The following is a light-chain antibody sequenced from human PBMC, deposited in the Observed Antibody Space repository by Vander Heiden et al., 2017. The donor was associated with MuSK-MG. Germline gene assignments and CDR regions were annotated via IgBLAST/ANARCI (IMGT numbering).Light chain of an antibody. CDR1: SLRSYF. Sequence: SSELTQDPAVSVALGQTVRITCQGDSLRSYFANWYQQKPGQAPILVLCGENNRPSGIPDRFAGSLSGKKDSLKITGAQAEDEADDYGNYRDSRGKLVGFGGGTKMTVL. CDR3: NYRDSRGKLVG. J-gene: IGLJ2*01. V-gene: IGLV3-19*01. CDR2: GEN.